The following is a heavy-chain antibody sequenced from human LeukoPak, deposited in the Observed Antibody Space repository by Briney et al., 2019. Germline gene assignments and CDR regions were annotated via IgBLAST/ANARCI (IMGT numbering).Heavy chain of an antibody. J-gene: IGHJ4*02. V-gene: IGHV3-30-3*01. CDR3: ASHKGVAPTSIPLPLGY. Sequence: PGGSLRFSCAASGFTFSSYAMHWVRQAPGKGLEWVAVISYDGSNKYYADSVKGRFTISRDNTKNTLYLQMNSLRDEETAVYYCASHKGVAPTSIPLPLGYWGQGTLVTVSS. CDR1: GFTFSSYA. CDR2: ISYDGSNK. D-gene: IGHD5-12*01.